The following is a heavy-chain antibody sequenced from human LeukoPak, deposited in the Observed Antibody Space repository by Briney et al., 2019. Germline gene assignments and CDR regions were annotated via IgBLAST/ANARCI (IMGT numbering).Heavy chain of an antibody. CDR3: TEVVPAVMVVFVI. D-gene: IGHD2-2*01. J-gene: IGHJ3*02. CDR2: ISAYNGNT. V-gene: IGHV1-18*01. Sequence: GASVKVSCKASGYTFTSYGISWVRQAPGQGLEWMGWISAYNGNTNYAQKLQGRVTMTTDTSTSTAYMELRSLRSDDTAVYYCTEVVPAVMVVFVIWGKGQWSPSLQ. CDR1: GYTFTSYG.